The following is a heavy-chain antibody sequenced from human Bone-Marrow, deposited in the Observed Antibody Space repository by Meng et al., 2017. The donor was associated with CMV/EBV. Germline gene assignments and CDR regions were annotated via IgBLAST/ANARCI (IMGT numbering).Heavy chain of an antibody. Sequence: SETLSLTCAVYGGSFSGYYWSWIRQPPGKGLEWIGEINHSGSTNYNPSLKSRVTISVDTSKNQFSLKLSSVTAADTAVYYCARDPYDFWSGSHWFYPWGQGTLVTVSS. D-gene: IGHD3-3*01. CDR2: INHSGST. CDR1: GGSFSGYY. V-gene: IGHV4-34*01. CDR3: ARDPYDFWSGSHWFYP. J-gene: IGHJ5*02.